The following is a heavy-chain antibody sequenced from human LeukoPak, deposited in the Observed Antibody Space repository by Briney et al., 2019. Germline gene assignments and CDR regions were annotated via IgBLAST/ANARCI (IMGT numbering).Heavy chain of an antibody. V-gene: IGHV3-23*01. J-gene: IGHJ4*02. Sequence: GGSLRLSCAASGFTLSSYAMSWVRQAPGKGLEWVSAISDTGNTYHADSVQGRFTISRDSSKNTLFLQMNRLRPEDAAVYYGAKAPVTTCRGAFCYPFDYWGLGTLVTVSS. CDR2: ISDTGNT. CDR3: AKAPVTTCRGAFCYPFDY. D-gene: IGHD2-15*01. CDR1: GFTLSSYA.